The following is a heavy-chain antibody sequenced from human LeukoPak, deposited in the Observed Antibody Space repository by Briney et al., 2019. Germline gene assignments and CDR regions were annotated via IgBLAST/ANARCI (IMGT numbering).Heavy chain of an antibody. V-gene: IGHV3-66*02. CDR2: IYGGGDT. Sequence: GGSLRLSCAASGFTVSSDYMGWVRQAPGKGLEYVSIIYGGGDTFYADSVKGRFTISRDNSKNTLYLQMNSLRAEDTAVYYRARDSHKLHSSAYFYFFDYWGQGTLVSVSS. D-gene: IGHD3-22*01. J-gene: IGHJ4*02. CDR1: GFTVSSDY. CDR3: ARDSHKLHSSAYFYFFDY.